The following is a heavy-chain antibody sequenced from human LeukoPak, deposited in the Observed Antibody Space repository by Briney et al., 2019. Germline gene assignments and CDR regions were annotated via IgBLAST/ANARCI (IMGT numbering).Heavy chain of an antibody. V-gene: IGHV3-23*01. CDR1: GFTFSSYA. CDR3: AKDHSSSWTSEVAFDI. Sequence: PGGSLRLSCAASGFTFSSYAMSWVRQAPGKGLEWVSAISGSGGSTYYADSVKGRFTISRDNSKNTLYLQMNSLRAEDTAVYYCAKDHSSSWTSEVAFDIWGQGTMVTVSS. CDR2: ISGSGGST. D-gene: IGHD6-13*01. J-gene: IGHJ3*02.